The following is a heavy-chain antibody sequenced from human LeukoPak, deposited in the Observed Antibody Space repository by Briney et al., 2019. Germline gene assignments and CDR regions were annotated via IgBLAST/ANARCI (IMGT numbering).Heavy chain of an antibody. CDR2: ILYRGST. J-gene: IGHJ4*02. CDR3: ARSDYYDSSGYFVY. Sequence: PSETLSLTCTVSGGSTSSYYWSWIRQPPGKGLEWIGYILYRGSTNYNPSLKSRATMSVDASKNQISLKLSSVTAADTAVYYCARSDYYDSSGYFVYWGQGTLVTVSS. D-gene: IGHD3-22*01. V-gene: IGHV4-59*01. CDR1: GGSTSSYY.